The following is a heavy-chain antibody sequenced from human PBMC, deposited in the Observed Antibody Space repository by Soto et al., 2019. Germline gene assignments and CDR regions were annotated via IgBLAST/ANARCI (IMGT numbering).Heavy chain of an antibody. V-gene: IGHV3-15*07. J-gene: IGHJ6*02. CDR1: GFTFSNAW. D-gene: IGHD3-22*01. CDR2: IKSKTDGGTT. CDR3: TTDYYDSSGYGPLLYYYGMDV. Sequence: GGSLILSCAASGFTFSNAWMNWVRQAPGKGLEWVGRIKSKTDGGTTDYAAPVKGRFTISRDDSKNTLYLQMNSLKTEDTAVYYCTTDYYDSSGYGPLLYYYGMDVWGQGTTVTVSS.